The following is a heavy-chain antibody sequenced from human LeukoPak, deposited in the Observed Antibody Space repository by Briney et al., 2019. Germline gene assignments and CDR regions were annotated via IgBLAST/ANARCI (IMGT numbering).Heavy chain of an antibody. Sequence: GASVKVSCKASGYTFTSYGISWVRQAPGQGLEWMGWISAYNGNTNYAQKLQGRVTMTTDTSTSTAYMELRSLRSEDTAVYYCARVPHVGGSGWYLYYFDYWGQGTLVTVSS. CDR3: ARVPHVGGSGWYLYYFDY. D-gene: IGHD6-19*01. J-gene: IGHJ4*02. CDR1: GYTFTSYG. CDR2: ISAYNGNT. V-gene: IGHV1-18*01.